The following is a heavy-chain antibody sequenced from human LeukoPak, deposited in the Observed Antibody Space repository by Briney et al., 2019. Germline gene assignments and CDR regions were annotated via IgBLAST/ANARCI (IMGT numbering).Heavy chain of an antibody. CDR3: ARVSGLGMNEYYQH. J-gene: IGHJ1*01. Sequence: GGSLRLSCEASGLTFSNSWMHWVRQAPGKGLVWVSRINNEGTTISYADSVKGRFTISRDNAKNTLYLQMSSLRAEDTAVYYCARVSGLGMNEYYQHWGQGTLVTVAS. CDR1: GLTFSNSW. CDR2: INNEGTTI. V-gene: IGHV3-74*01. D-gene: IGHD3-10*01.